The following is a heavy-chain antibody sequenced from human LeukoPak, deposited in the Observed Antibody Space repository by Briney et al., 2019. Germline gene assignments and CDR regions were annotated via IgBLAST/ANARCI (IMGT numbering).Heavy chain of an antibody. CDR1: GFTLSNYG. CDR2: ISGGAGGA. J-gene: IGHJ4*02. V-gene: IGHV3-23*01. D-gene: IGHD3-10*01. Sequence: GGSLRLSCAASGFTLSNYGIHWVRQAPGKGLEWVSSISGGAGGAAYADSVKGRFTMSRDNSKNTLYLQMNSLRAEDTAVYYCAKDGGYGSGSYYPDYWGQGTLVTVSS. CDR3: AKDGGYGSGSYYPDY.